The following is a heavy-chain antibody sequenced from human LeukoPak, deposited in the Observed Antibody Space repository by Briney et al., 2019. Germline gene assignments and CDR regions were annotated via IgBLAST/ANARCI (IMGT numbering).Heavy chain of an antibody. CDR1: GFTFSSYG. D-gene: IGHD4-23*01. Sequence: GGFLRLSCAASGFTFSSYGMHWVRQTPGKGLEWVAVISYDGSNKYYADSVKGRFTISRDNSKNTLYLQTNSLRAEDTAVYYCAKDNGGFDYWGQGTLVTVSS. J-gene: IGHJ4*02. CDR2: ISYDGSNK. CDR3: AKDNGGFDY. V-gene: IGHV3-30*18.